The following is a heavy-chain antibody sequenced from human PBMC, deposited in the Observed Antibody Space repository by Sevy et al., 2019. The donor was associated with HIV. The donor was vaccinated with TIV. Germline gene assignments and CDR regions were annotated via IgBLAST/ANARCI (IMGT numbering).Heavy chain of an antibody. D-gene: IGHD6-13*01. J-gene: IGHJ6*02. CDR3: ARGTMAAAGNAGGGYYYYYGMDV. V-gene: IGHV3-21*01. Sequence: GGSLRLSCAASGFTFSSYSMNWVRQAPGKGLEWVSSISSSSSYIYYADSVKGRFTISRDNAKNSLYLQMNSLRAEDTAVYYCARGTMAAAGNAGGGYYYYYGMDVWGQGTTVTVSS. CDR2: ISSSSSYI. CDR1: GFTFSSYS.